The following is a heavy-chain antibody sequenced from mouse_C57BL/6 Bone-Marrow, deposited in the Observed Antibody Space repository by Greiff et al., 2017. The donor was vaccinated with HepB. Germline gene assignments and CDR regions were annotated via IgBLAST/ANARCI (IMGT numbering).Heavy chain of an antibody. D-gene: IGHD2-4*01. CDR1: GYTFTSYW. V-gene: IGHV1-61*01. Sequence: VKLQQPGAELVRPGSSVKLSCKASGYTFTSYWMDWVKQRPGQGLEWIGNIYPSDSETHYNQKFKDKATLTVDKSSSTAYMQLSSLTSEDSAVYYCARNYDGAYWGQGTLVTVSA. CDR3: ARNYDGAY. CDR2: IYPSDSET. J-gene: IGHJ3*01.